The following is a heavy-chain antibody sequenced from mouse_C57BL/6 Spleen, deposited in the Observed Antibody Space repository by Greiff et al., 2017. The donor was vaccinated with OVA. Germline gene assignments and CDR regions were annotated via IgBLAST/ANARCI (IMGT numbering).Heavy chain of an antibody. D-gene: IGHD4-1*01. V-gene: IGHV1-61*01. Sequence: VQLQQPGAELVRPGSSVKLSCKASGYTFTSYWMDWVKQRPGQGLEWIGNIYPSDSETHYNQKFKDKATLTVDKSSSTAYMQLSSLTSEDSAVYYCARWNWDDAMDYWGQGTSVTVSS. CDR3: ARWNWDDAMDY. CDR1: GYTFTSYW. J-gene: IGHJ4*01. CDR2: IYPSDSET.